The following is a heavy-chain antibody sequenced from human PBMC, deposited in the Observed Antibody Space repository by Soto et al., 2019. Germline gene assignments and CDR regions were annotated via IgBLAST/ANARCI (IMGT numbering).Heavy chain of an antibody. V-gene: IGHV1-2*04. J-gene: IGHJ6*02. D-gene: IGHD4-17*01. CDR3: ARADYGEFTGNGMDV. CDR2: IKNKSGGK. Sequence: ASVKVSRKASGYTFTSYGISCVRQAPGKGLEWMGWIKNKSGGKKYEKKFQGWVKMNRDTSISKAYMELRRLRYDEKAVYYCARADYGEFTGNGMDVWGQGTTVTVSS. CDR1: GYTFTSYG.